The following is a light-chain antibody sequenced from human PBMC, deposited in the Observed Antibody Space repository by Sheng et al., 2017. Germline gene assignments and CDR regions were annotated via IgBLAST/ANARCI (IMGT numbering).Light chain of an antibody. CDR1: SVIRYH. V-gene: IGLV3-19*01. CDR3: NCRDSGDGHAFV. CDR2: GAN. J-gene: IGLJ1*01. Sequence: SSELTQEPAVSVALGQTVRITCQGDSVIRYHVSWYQQKPGQAPRLVSYGANSRPSGIPDRVSGSSSGDTASLTITGARAEDEADYYCNCRDSGDGHAFVFGPGTTVTVL.